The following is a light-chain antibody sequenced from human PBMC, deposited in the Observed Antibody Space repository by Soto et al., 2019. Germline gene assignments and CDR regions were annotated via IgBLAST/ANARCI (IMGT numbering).Light chain of an antibody. CDR3: QQYHTWPIT. CDR2: DAS. V-gene: IGKV3-11*01. J-gene: IGKJ4*01. CDR1: QSVSTY. Sequence: EIVLTQSPATLSLSPGERATLSCRASQSVSTYLAWYQQKPGQAPRHLIYDASNRATGIPARFSGSGSGTDFTLTISSLQSEDCAIYYCQQYHTWPITFGGGTKVDIK.